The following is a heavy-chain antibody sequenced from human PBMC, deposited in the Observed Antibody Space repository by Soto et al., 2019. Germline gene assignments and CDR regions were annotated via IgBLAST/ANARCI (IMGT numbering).Heavy chain of an antibody. CDR3: ARDLPHSSSWYGYFQH. V-gene: IGHV3-21*01. D-gene: IGHD6-13*01. CDR2: ISSSSSYI. J-gene: IGHJ1*01. CDR1: GFTFSSYS. Sequence: EVKLVESGGGLVKPGGSLRLSCAASGFTFSSYSMNWVRKAPGKGLEWVSSISSSSSYIYYADSVKGRFTISRDNAKNSLYLQMNSLRAEDTAVYYCARDLPHSSSWYGYFQHWGQGTLVTVSS.